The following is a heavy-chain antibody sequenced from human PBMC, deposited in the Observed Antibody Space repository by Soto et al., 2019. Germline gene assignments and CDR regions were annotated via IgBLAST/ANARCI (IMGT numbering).Heavy chain of an antibody. J-gene: IGHJ4*02. D-gene: IGHD3-10*01. CDR2: IKQDGSEK. CDR1: GFTFSSHW. CDR3: ARAYGSGSLSGY. V-gene: IGHV3-7*01. Sequence: EVQLVESGGGLVQPGGSLRLSCAASGFTFSSHWMSWFRQAPGKGLEWVANIKQDGSEKYNVDFVKGRFTISRDNAKNSLYLQMNSLRVEDTAVYYCARAYGSGSLSGYWCQGTLVTVSS.